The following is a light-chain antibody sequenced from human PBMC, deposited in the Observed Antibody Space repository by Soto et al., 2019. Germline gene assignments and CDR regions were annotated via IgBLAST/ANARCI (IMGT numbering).Light chain of an antibody. Sequence: DIELTQSPATLSLSPGERATLSCRASQNVYEYVAWYQQKPGQAPRLLIYDASNRANGIPARFSGSGSGTDFNLTISSLEPEDFAVYYCQQRSKWVTFGRGTKVDIK. V-gene: IGKV3-11*01. CDR3: QQRSKWVT. CDR2: DAS. CDR1: QNVYEY. J-gene: IGKJ4*01.